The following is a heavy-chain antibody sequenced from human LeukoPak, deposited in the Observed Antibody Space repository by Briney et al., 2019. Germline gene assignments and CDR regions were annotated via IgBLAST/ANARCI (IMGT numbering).Heavy chain of an antibody. Sequence: PGGSLRLSCAASGFTFSDHCMDWVRQAPGKGLVWVVHTRNKANSYTTEYAASVKGRFTISRDDSKKSLYLQMNSLKTEDTAVYYCARESGGGVLGYFDLWGRGTLVSVSS. J-gene: IGHJ2*01. V-gene: IGHV3-72*01. CDR3: ARESGGGVLGYFDL. CDR1: GFTFSDHC. D-gene: IGHD3-10*01. CDR2: TRNKANSYTT.